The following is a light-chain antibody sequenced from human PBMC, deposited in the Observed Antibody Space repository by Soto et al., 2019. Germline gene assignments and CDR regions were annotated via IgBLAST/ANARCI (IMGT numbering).Light chain of an antibody. CDR2: EVT. CDR3: SSDTNINTRAWV. CDR1: SGDIGSYNR. J-gene: IGLJ1*01. Sequence: QSALTQPASVSGSPGQSITLSCTGTSGDIGSYNRVSWYQQHPGKAPKLIIYEVTDRPSGVSNRFSGSKSGNTASLTISGVQAEDEDADYCSSDTNINTRAWVFGTGTKLTVL. V-gene: IGLV2-14*01.